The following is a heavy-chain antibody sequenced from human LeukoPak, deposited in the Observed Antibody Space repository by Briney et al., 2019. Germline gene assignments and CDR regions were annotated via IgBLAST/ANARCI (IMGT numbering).Heavy chain of an antibody. CDR1: GGSFSGYY. J-gene: IGHJ4*02. D-gene: IGHD5-18*01. CDR2: INHSGST. Sequence: SETLSLTCAVYGGSFSGYYWSWIPQPPGKGLEWIGEINHSGSTKYNPSLKSRVTISVDTSKNQFSLKLSSVTAADTAVYYCASNVDTAMVPYYWGQGTLVTVPS. CDR3: ASNVDTAMVPYY. V-gene: IGHV4-34*01.